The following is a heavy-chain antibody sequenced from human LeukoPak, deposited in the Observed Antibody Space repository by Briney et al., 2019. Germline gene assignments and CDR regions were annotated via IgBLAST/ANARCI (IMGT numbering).Heavy chain of an antibody. V-gene: IGHV4-38-2*02. D-gene: IGHD3-22*01. CDR2: IYHRGST. CDR3: ARGGGRGGYYFDY. Sequence: SETLSLTCSVSDYSIINDYYWGWIRQAPGKGLEWIGSIYHRGSTFYNLSLKSRLNILLDTSKNQFSLNVMSVTAADTAVYYCARGGGRGGYYFDYWGQGTLVTVSS. CDR1: DYSIINDYY. J-gene: IGHJ4*02.